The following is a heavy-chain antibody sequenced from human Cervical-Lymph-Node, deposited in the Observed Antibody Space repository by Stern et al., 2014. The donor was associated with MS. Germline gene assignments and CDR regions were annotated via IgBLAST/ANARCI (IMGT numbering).Heavy chain of an antibody. CDR3: AREFLLDY. V-gene: IGHV3-7*01. J-gene: IGHJ4*02. CDR2: INGDGSGK. Sequence: EVQLVESGGGLVQPGGSLRLSCAASGFTFSPPWMSWVRQAPGTGLEWVANINGDGSGKDYVDSVKGRFTISRDNAKNSVYLQMDSLRAEDTAVYYCAREFLLDYWGQGALVTVSS. D-gene: IGHD2/OR15-2a*01. CDR1: GFTFSPPW.